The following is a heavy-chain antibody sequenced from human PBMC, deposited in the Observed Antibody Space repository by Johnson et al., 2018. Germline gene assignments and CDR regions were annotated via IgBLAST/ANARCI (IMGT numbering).Heavy chain of an antibody. J-gene: IGHJ3*02. CDR2: ISWDGGST. V-gene: IGHV3-43D*03. Sequence: VQLVESGGVVVQPGGSLRLPCAASGFTFDDYAMHWVRPAPGKGLEWVSLISWDGGSTYYAASVKGRFTISRDNAKNSLYLQMNSLRAEDTAVDSWASPHTADAAFDIWGQGTMVTVSS. CDR3: ASPHTADAAFDI. CDR1: GFTFDDYA.